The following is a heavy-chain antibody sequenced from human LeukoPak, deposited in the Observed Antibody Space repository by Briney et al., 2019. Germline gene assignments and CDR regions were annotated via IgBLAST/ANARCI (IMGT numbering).Heavy chain of an antibody. D-gene: IGHD3-22*01. V-gene: IGHV4-59*01. CDR3: ASGYYDSSGYYSPFDI. CDR1: GGSISSYY. J-gene: IGHJ3*02. CDR2: IYYSGST. Sequence: ASETLSLTCTVSGGSISSYYWSWIRQPPGKGLEWIGYIYYSGSTNYNPSLKSRVTISVDTSKNQFSLKLSSVTAADTAVYYCASGYYDSSGYYSPFDIWGQGTMVTVSS.